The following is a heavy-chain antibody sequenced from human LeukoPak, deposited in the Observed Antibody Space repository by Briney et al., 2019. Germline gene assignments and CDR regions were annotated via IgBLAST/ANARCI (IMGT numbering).Heavy chain of an antibody. CDR2: ISYDGSNK. D-gene: IGHD3-9*01. Sequence: SGGSLRLSCAASGFTFSSYGMHWVRQAPGKGLEWVAVISYDGSNKYYADSVKGRFTISRDNSTNTLYLQMNSLRAEDTAVYYCAKDGHPPYYDILTGFDYWGQGTLVTVSS. J-gene: IGHJ4*02. CDR3: AKDGHPPYYDILTGFDY. CDR1: GFTFSSYG. V-gene: IGHV3-30*18.